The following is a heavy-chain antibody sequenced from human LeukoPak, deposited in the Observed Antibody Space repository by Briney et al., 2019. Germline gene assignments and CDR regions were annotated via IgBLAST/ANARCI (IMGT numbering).Heavy chain of an antibody. J-gene: IGHJ4*02. CDR3: AREGYSYGYYFDY. V-gene: IGHV4-4*07. D-gene: IGHD5-18*01. CDR2: IYAGEGA. Sequence: PSETLSLTCTVSGDSISNYFWSWIRQPAGKGREWIGRIYAGEGAKYTPSLETRVTVSVDTSTNQLSLKLSSVTAADTAVYYCAREGYSYGYYFDYWGQGTLVTVSS. CDR1: GDSISNYF.